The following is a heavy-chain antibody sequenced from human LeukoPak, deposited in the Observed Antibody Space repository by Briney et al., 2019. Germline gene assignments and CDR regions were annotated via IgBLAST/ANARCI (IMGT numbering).Heavy chain of an antibody. V-gene: IGHV4-31*03. CDR2: IYYSGST. Sequence: PSETLSLTCTVSGGSISSGGYYWRWIRQHPGKGLGWIGYIYYSGSTYYNPSLKSRVTISVDTSKNQCSLKLSSVTAADTAVYYCAGAYDSSGYIDYWGQGTLVTVSS. J-gene: IGHJ4*02. CDR3: AGAYDSSGYIDY. D-gene: IGHD3-22*01. CDR1: GGSISSGGYY.